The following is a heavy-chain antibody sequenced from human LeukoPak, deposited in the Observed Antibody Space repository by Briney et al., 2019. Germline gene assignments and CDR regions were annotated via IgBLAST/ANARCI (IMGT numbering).Heavy chain of an antibody. V-gene: IGHV1-69*13. CDR3: ARGEGSSPYYYYYMDV. D-gene: IGHD6-6*01. CDR2: IIPIFGTA. CDR1: GGTFSSYA. J-gene: IGHJ6*03. Sequence: ASVKVSCKASGGTFSSYAISWVRQASGQGLEWMGGIIPIFGTANYAQKFQGRVTITADESTSTAYMELSSLRSEDTAVYYCARGEGSSPYYYYYMDVWGKGTTVTVSS.